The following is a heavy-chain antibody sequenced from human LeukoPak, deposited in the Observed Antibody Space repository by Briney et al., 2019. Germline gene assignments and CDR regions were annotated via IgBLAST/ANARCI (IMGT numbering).Heavy chain of an antibody. CDR2: IKYDASEK. J-gene: IGHJ4*02. CDR1: VFTFSTFW. V-gene: IGHV3-7*01. D-gene: IGHD6-19*01. CDR3: ARGASVSQ. Sequence: PGGSLRLSCKASVFTFSTFWMSWVCQAPGKGLEWVANIKYDASEKYYVDSVKGRFIVSRDNTENSLYLPMNSLRDEDTAVYYCARGASVSQWGQGTLVTVSS.